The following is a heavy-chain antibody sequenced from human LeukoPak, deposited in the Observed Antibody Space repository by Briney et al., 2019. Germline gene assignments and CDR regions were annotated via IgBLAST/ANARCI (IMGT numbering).Heavy chain of an antibody. CDR2: FSSNGGSR. CDR3: VVQGWVFRAPTQYYFDY. V-gene: IGHV3-64D*06. J-gene: IGHJ4*02. Sequence: GGSLRLSCSASGFTFSSYAMHWVRQAPGKGLEYVSAFSSNGGSRYYADSVKGRFTISRDNSKNTLYLQMSSLRAEDTAVYYCVVQGWVFRAPTQYYFDYWGQGTLVTVSS. CDR1: GFTFSSYA. D-gene: IGHD1-1*01.